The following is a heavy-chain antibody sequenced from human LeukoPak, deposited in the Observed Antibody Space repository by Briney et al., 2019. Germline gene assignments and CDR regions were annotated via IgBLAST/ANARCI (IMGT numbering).Heavy chain of an antibody. CDR1: GYTFTSYG. D-gene: IGHD2-2*01. Sequence: GASVKVSCKASGYTFTSYGISWVRQAPGQGLEWMGWISAYNGNTNYAQKFQGRVTITADKSTSTAYMELSSLRSEDTAVYYCARSPSLGYCSSTSCYWGYFDLWGRGTLVTVSS. V-gene: IGHV1-18*01. J-gene: IGHJ2*01. CDR3: ARSPSLGYCSSTSCYWGYFDL. CDR2: ISAYNGNT.